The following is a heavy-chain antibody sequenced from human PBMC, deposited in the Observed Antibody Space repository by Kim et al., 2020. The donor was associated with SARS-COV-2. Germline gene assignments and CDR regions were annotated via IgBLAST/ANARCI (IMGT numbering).Heavy chain of an antibody. CDR2: ISNKGGNT. CDR3: ARDLHGDYYPPRFDY. Sequence: GGSLRLSCATSGFTFSSYAMHWVRQGPGKGLEHVSGISNKGGNTCYANSVKGRFTISRDNSKNTLYLQMGSLRPEDMAVYYCARDLHGDYYPPRFDYWGQGTLVTVSS. CDR1: GFTFSSYA. D-gene: IGHD4-17*01. J-gene: IGHJ4*02. V-gene: IGHV3-64*01.